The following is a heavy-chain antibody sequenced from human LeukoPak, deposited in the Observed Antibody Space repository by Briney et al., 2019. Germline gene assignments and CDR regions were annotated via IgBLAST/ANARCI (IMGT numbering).Heavy chain of an antibody. CDR1: GYTFTSYD. Sequence: GASVKVSCKASGYTFTSYDINWVRQATGQGLEWMGWMNPNSGNTGYAQEFQGRVTMTRNTSISTAYMELSSLRSEDTAVYYCARASASSFWSGYYFDYWGQGTLVTVSS. D-gene: IGHD3-3*01. V-gene: IGHV1-8*01. CDR2: MNPNSGNT. J-gene: IGHJ4*02. CDR3: ARASASSFWSGYYFDY.